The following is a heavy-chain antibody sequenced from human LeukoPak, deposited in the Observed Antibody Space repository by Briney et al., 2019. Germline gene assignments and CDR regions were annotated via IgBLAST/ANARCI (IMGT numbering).Heavy chain of an antibody. CDR2: ITNNNGKT. J-gene: IGHJ4*02. V-gene: IGHV3-23*05. Sequence: GGSLRLSCTASGFTVSRYAMSWVRQVPGKELEWVSSITNNNGKTYYAYSVKDRFTISRGESENTVFLQMNSLRAEDTAIYYCAKDHPSSGWPTFEYWGQGTLVTVSP. CDR3: AKDHPSSGWPTFEY. D-gene: IGHD6-19*01. CDR1: GFTVSRYA.